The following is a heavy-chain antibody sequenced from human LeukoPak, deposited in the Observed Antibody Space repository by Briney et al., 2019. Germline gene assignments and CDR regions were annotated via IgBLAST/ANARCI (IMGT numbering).Heavy chain of an antibody. D-gene: IGHD3-3*01. Sequence: SETLSLTCTVSGGSISSSSYYWGWIRQPPGKGLEWIGSIYYSGSTYYNPSLKSRVTISVDTSKNQFSLKLSSVTAADTAVYYCASSAFWSGYYRRWGQGTLVTVSS. V-gene: IGHV4-39*07. CDR2: IYYSGST. J-gene: IGHJ4*02. CDR3: ASSAFWSGYYRR. CDR1: GGSISSSSYY.